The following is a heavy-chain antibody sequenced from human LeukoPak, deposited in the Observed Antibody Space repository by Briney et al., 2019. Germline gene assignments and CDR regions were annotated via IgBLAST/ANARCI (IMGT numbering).Heavy chain of an antibody. J-gene: IGHJ3*02. CDR3: ARHLDWDSGGDAFDI. V-gene: IGHV4-59*08. CDR2: IHYSGST. CDR1: GASISSYY. Sequence: SEALSLTCTVSGASISSYYWSWIRQPPGKGLEWIGYIHYSGSTRNNPSLKSRVTISVDTSKNQFSLKLTSVTAADTAVYYCARHLDWDSGGDAFDIWGQGTMVTVSS. D-gene: IGHD3/OR15-3a*01.